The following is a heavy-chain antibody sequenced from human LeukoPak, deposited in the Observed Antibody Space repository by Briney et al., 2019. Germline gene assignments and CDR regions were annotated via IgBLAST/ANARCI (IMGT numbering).Heavy chain of an antibody. CDR1: GFTFSSYG. J-gene: IGHJ4*02. CDR3: AKDLGYGDYYFDY. CDR2: IRYDGSNK. Sequence: GGSLRLSCAASGFTFSSYGMHWVRQAPGKGLEWVAFIRYDGSNKYYADSVKGRFTISRDNSKNTLYLQMNSLRAGDTAVYYCAKDLGYGDYYFDYWGQGTLVTVSS. D-gene: IGHD4-17*01. V-gene: IGHV3-30*02.